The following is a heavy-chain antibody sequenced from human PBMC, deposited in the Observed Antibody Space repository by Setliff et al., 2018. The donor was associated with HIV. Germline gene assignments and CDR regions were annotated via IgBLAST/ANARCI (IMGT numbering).Heavy chain of an antibody. CDR2: THASGTT. V-gene: IGHV4-4*07. CDR1: GGSISGDF. Sequence: SETLSLTCTVSGGSISGDFWTWIRQPAGEGLEWIGRTHASGTTQCEPSLKNRCSMSIDTSKNQFSLKLSSVTAADTAVYYCASLNYYDSSGYYPHWGQGTLVTVSS. D-gene: IGHD3-22*01. CDR3: ASLNYYDSSGYYPH. J-gene: IGHJ4*02.